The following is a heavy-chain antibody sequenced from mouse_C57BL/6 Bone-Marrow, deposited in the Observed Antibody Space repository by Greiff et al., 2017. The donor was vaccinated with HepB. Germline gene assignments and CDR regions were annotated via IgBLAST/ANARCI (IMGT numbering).Heavy chain of an antibody. CDR1: GFTFSSYA. Sequence: DVKLVESGGGLVKPGGSLKLSCAASGFTFSSYAMSWVRQTPEKRLEWVATISDGGSYTYYPDNVKGRFTISRDNAKNNLYLQMSHLKSEDTAMYYCARDYYYGSSYLFAYWGQGTLVTVSA. J-gene: IGHJ3*01. CDR3: ARDYYYGSSYLFAY. CDR2: ISDGGSYT. D-gene: IGHD1-1*01. V-gene: IGHV5-4*01.